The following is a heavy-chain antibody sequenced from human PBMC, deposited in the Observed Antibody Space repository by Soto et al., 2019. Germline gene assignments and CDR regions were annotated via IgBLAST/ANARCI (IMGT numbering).Heavy chain of an antibody. V-gene: IGHV3-23*01. J-gene: IGHJ4*02. CDR2: ISGSGGST. Sequence: GGSLRLSCSASGFTFISYAMSWFRQAPGKGLEWVSSISGSGGSTYYADSAKGRFTISRDNSKNTLYLQMNSLRAEDTAIYYCAKDMAYWGQGTLVTVSS. CDR3: AKDMAY. CDR1: GFTFISYA.